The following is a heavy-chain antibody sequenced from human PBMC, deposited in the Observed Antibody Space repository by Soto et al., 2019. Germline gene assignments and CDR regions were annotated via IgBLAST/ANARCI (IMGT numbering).Heavy chain of an antibody. V-gene: IGHV3-23*01. Sequence: EVQGLESGGGLVQPGGSLRLSCAASGFTVSSYAMTWVRQAPGKALEWVSVISSTDGDTYYADSVKGRFTISRDNSKNTLFLPMNSLRVGDTALYYCARGRWDRSGWYFDYWGQGNLVTVSS. CDR2: ISSTDGDT. D-gene: IGHD6-19*01. CDR1: GFTVSSYA. CDR3: ARGRWDRSGWYFDY. J-gene: IGHJ4*02.